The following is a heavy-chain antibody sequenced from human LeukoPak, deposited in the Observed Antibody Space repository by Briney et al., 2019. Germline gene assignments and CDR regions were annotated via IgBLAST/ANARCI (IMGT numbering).Heavy chain of an antibody. CDR3: ARGRRIAARWGYYFDY. CDR1: GGSFSGYY. D-gene: IGHD6-6*01. V-gene: IGHV4-34*01. Sequence: SETLSLTCAVYGGSFSGYYWSWIRQPPGKGLEWIGEINHSGSTNYNPSLKSRVTISVDTSKNQFSLKLSSVTAADTAVYYCARGRRIAARWGYYFDYWGQGTLVTVSS. CDR2: INHSGST. J-gene: IGHJ4*02.